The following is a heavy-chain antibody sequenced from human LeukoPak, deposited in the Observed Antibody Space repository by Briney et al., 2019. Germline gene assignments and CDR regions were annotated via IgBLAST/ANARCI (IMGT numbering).Heavy chain of an antibody. J-gene: IGHJ6*02. CDR3: ASHTSHYCSSTSCYRVRYYYGMDV. Sequence: ASVKVSCKASTYSFTSYDINWVRQATGQGLEWMGWMNPNSGNTGYAQKFQGRVTMTRNTSISTAYMELSSLRSEDTAVYYCASHTSHYCSSTSCYRVRYYYGMDVWGQGTTVTVSS. CDR1: TYSFTSYD. CDR2: MNPNSGNT. V-gene: IGHV1-8*01. D-gene: IGHD2-2*02.